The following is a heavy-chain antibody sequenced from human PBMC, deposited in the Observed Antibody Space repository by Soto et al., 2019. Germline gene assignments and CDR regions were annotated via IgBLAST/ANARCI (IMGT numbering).Heavy chain of an antibody. Sequence: ASETLSLTCAVYGGSFSGYYWSWIRQPPGKGLEWIGEINHSGSTNYNPSLKSRVTISVDTSKNQFSLKLSSVTAADTAVYYCARSHYGDYPNYYYGMDVWGQGTTVTVSS. V-gene: IGHV4-34*01. CDR2: INHSGST. CDR3: ARSHYGDYPNYYYGMDV. J-gene: IGHJ6*02. D-gene: IGHD4-17*01. CDR1: GGSFSGYY.